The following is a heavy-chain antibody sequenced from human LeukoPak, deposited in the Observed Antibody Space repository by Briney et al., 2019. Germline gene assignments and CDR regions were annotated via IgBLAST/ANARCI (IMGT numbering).Heavy chain of an antibody. D-gene: IGHD3-10*01. Sequence: GGSLRLSCAASGFTFSSYAFHWVRQAPGKGLEYVSSITSNGGSTYYANSVKGRFTISRDNAKNTLYLQMDSLRAEDMAVYYCAKRSSESYYYDYWGQGTLVTVFS. V-gene: IGHV3-64*01. CDR1: GFTFSSYA. CDR3: AKRSSESYYYDY. J-gene: IGHJ4*02. CDR2: ITSNGGST.